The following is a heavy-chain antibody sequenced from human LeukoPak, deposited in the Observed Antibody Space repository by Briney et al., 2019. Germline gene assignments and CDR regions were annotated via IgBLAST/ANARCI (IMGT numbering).Heavy chain of an antibody. CDR2: IYSGGST. D-gene: IGHD2-15*01. J-gene: IGHJ4*02. CDR3: ARIVVVAATGFDYFDY. CDR1: GFTVSSNY. V-gene: IGHV3-66*02. Sequence: GGSLRLSCAASGFTVSSNYMSWVRQAPGKGLEWVSVIYSGGSTYYADSVKGRFTISRDNSKNTLYLQMNSLRAEDTAVYYCARIVVVAATGFDYFDYWGQGTLVIVSS.